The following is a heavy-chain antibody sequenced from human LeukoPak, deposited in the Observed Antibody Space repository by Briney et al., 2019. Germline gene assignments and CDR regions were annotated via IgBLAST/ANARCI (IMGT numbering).Heavy chain of an antibody. Sequence: GGSLRLSCVASGFTFSSYGMSWVRQAPGKGLEWVSAVSGSGGNTYYADSVKGRFTISRDNFKNTLYLQMNSLRAEDTAVYYCAKGDSGSYYVYFDYWGQGTLVTVSS. CDR3: AKGDSGSYYVYFDY. CDR1: GFTFSSYG. J-gene: IGHJ4*02. V-gene: IGHV3-23*01. CDR2: VSGSGGNT. D-gene: IGHD1-26*01.